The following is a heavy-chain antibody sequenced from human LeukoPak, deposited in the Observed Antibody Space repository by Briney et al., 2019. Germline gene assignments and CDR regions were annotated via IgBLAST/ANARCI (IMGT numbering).Heavy chain of an antibody. J-gene: IGHJ3*02. CDR3: ARGGSGDIFDI. CDR2: IYGGGST. V-gene: IGHV3-53*05. D-gene: IGHD2-21*01. CDR1: GFTFGDYA. Sequence: GGSLRLSCTGSGFTFGDYALSWVRQAPGKGLEWVSVIYGGGSTDYSDSVKGRFTISRDNLKNTLYLQMKRLRAEDTAVYYCARGGSGDIFDIWGQGTMVTVSS.